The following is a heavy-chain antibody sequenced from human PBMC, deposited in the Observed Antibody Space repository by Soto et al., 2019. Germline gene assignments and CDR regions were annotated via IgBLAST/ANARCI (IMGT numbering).Heavy chain of an antibody. CDR1: GGSISSYY. CDR3: ARRNEPCFDY. Sequence: PSETLSLTCTVSGGSISSYYWSWILHPPGKGLEWIGYIYYSGITNYNPSLKSRVTISVGRSKNQFSLKLSSVTAADTAVYYCARRNEPCFDYWREGPLVTVSS. V-gene: IGHV4-59*01. CDR2: IYYSGIT. J-gene: IGHJ4*02.